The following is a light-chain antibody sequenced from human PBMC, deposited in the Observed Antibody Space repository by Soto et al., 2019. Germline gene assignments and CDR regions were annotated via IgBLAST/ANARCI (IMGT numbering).Light chain of an antibody. V-gene: IGKV3-20*01. CDR1: QSVKSSY. CDR2: GTS. J-gene: IGKJ5*01. Sequence: EIVLTQSPGTLSLSPGEGATLPCRASQSVKSSYLAWYQHKPGQAPRLLIYGTSSRATGIPDRFSGSGSGTDFTLTISRLEPEDFAVYYCQQYGSSITFGQGTRLEIK. CDR3: QQYGSSIT.